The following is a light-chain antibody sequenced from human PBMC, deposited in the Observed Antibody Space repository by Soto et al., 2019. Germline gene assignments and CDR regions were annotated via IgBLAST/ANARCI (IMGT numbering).Light chain of an antibody. J-gene: IGLJ3*02. CDR3: CSYAGSYTWV. CDR2: DVS. Sequence: QSALTQPRSVSGSPGQSVTMSCTGTSSDVGNYNYVSWYQHHPGKAPKLMIYDVSMRPSGVPDRFSGSKSGNTASLTTSGLQAEDEADYYCCSYAGSYTWVFGGGTKLTVL. V-gene: IGLV2-11*01. CDR1: SSDVGNYNY.